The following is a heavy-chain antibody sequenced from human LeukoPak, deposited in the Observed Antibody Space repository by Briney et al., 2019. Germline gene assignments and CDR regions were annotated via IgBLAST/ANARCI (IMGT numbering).Heavy chain of an antibody. J-gene: IGHJ5*02. CDR1: GYTFTSYD. Sequence: GALVKVSCKASGYTFTSYDINWVRQATGQGLEWMGWMNPNSGNTGYAQKFQGRATMTRNTSISTAYMELSSLRSEDTAVYYCARVVGRFSNWFDPWGQGTLVTVSS. CDR2: MNPNSGNT. CDR3: ARVVGRFSNWFDP. V-gene: IGHV1-8*01. D-gene: IGHD3-3*01.